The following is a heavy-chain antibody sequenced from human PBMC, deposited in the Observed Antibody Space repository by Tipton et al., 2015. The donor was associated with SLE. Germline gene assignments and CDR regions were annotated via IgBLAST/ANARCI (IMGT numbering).Heavy chain of an antibody. CDR3: ARMDFSGILPGY. J-gene: IGHJ4*02. Sequence: TLSLTCTVSGGSISSGDYYWSWIRQPPGKGLEWIGYIYYSGSTYYNPSLKSRVTISVDTSKNQFSLKLSSVTAADTAVYYCARMDFSGILPGYWGQGTLVTVS. D-gene: IGHD3-10*01. CDR2: IYYSGST. CDR1: GGSISSGDYY. V-gene: IGHV4-30-4*01.